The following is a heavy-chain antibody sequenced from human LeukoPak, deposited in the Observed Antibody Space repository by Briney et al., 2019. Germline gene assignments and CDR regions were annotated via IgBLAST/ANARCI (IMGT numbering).Heavy chain of an antibody. V-gene: IGHV1-69*13. J-gene: IGHJ5*02. CDR2: IIPIFGTA. Sequence: LVKVSCKASGGTFSSYAISWVRQAPGQGLEWMGGIIPIFGTANYAQKFQGRVTITADESTSTAYMELSSLRSEDTAVYYCARESRRYCSGGSCYRVHYNWFDPWGQGTLVTVSS. CDR3: ARESRRYCSGGSCYRVHYNWFDP. CDR1: GGTFSSYA. D-gene: IGHD2-15*01.